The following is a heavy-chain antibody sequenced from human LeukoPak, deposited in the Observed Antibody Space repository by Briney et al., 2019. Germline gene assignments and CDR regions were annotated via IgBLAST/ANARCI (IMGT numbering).Heavy chain of an antibody. V-gene: IGHV4-39*07. J-gene: IGHJ5*02. D-gene: IGHD6-13*01. CDR1: GGSISSSSYY. CDR2: IYYSGST. Sequence: PSETLSLTCTVSGGSISSSSYYWGWIRQPPGKGLEWIGSIYYSGSTYYNPSLKSRVTISVDTSKNQFSLKLSSVTAADTAVYYCACARPGQQSFDPWGQGTLVTVSS. CDR3: ACARPGQQSFDP.